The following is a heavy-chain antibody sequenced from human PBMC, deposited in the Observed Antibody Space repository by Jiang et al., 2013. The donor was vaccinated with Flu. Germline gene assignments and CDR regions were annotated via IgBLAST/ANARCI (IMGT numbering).Heavy chain of an antibody. Sequence: EASGFTFSNAWMNWVRQAPGKGLEWLGRIKSKTDGGTTDYAASVKGRFTISRDDSKNTLYLQMNSLKTEDTAVYYCYDQWPDSGYWGQGTLVTVSS. V-gene: IGHV3-15*01. J-gene: IGHJ4*02. D-gene: IGHD6-19*01. CDR1: GFTFSNAW. CDR3: YDQWPDSGY. CDR2: IKSKTDGGTT.